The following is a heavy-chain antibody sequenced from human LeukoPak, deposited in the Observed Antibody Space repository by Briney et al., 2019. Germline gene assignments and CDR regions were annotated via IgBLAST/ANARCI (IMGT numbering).Heavy chain of an antibody. V-gene: IGHV1-2*02. Sequence: ASVKVSCKASGYTFTGYYMHWVRQATGQGLDWIGWINPNSGGTNYAQKFQGRVTMTRNTSINTAYMELSRLRSDDTAVYYCARGLRGSAAFDYWGQGTLVTVSS. J-gene: IGHJ4*02. CDR3: ARGLRGSAAFDY. D-gene: IGHD5-12*01. CDR2: INPNSGGT. CDR1: GYTFTGYY.